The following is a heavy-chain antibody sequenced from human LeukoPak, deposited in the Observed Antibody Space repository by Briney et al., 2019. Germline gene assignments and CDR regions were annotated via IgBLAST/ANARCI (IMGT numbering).Heavy chain of an antibody. J-gene: IGHJ4*02. D-gene: IGHD3-22*01. CDR3: ATSHDSAGND. V-gene: IGHV3-7*01. CDR2: IRHDGNAK. CDR1: GFAFSDSW. Sequence: GGSLRLSCVASGFAFSDSWMSWVRQAPGKGLEWVANIRHDGNAKYYVPSVRGRFTISRDTAKNSLYLQMNSLTDEDTALYYCATSHDSAGNDWGQGTLVTVSS.